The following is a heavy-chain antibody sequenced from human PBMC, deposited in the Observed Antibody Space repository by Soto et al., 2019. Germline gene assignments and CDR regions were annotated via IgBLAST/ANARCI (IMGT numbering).Heavy chain of an antibody. J-gene: IGHJ3*02. CDR2: IRNKVNSYTT. V-gene: IGHV3-72*01. Sequence: EVQLVESGGGLVQPGGSLRLSCAASGFTFSDHYMDWVRQGPGEGLEWVGRIRNKVNSYTTEYAASVKGRFTISRDDSKNSLYLQMNRLRTEDTAVYYCTRVRSSSWGLDAFDIWGQGTMVTVSS. D-gene: IGHD6-13*01. CDR3: TRVRSSSWGLDAFDI. CDR1: GFTFSDHY.